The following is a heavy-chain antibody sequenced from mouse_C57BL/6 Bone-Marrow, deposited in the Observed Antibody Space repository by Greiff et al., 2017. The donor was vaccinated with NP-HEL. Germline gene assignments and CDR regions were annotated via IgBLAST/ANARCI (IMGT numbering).Heavy chain of an antibody. Sequence: EVHLVESGEGLVKPGGSLKLSCAASGFTFSSYAMSWVRQTPEKRLEWVAYISSGGDYIYYADTVKGRFTISRDNARNTLYLQMSSLKSEDTAMYYCTRNWDAQRYFDVWGTGTTVTVSS. CDR3: TRNWDAQRYFDV. J-gene: IGHJ1*03. D-gene: IGHD4-1*01. CDR2: ISSGGDYI. V-gene: IGHV5-9-1*02. CDR1: GFTFSSYA.